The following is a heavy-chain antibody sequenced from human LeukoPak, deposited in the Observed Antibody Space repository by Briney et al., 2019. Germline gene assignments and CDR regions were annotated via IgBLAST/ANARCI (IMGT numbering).Heavy chain of an antibody. V-gene: IGHV1-69*05. Sequence: ASVKVSCKASGGTFSSYAISWVRQAPGQGLEWMGGIIPILGTANYAQKFQGRVTVTTDESTSTAYMELSSLRSEDTAVYYCARTVTSEGHFDYWGQGTLVTVSS. D-gene: IGHD4-17*01. CDR3: ARTVTSEGHFDY. CDR2: IIPILGTA. CDR1: GGTFSSYA. J-gene: IGHJ4*02.